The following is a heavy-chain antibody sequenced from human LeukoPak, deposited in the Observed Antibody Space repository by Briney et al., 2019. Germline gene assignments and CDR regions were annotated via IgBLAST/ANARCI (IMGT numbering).Heavy chain of an antibody. CDR3: AKRMGSGNYYFYFDY. CDR2: IYTSGST. V-gene: IGHV4-4*07. Sequence: PSETLSLTCTVSGGSISSYYWSWIRQPAGKGLEWIGRIYTSGSTNYNPSLKSRVTMSVDTSKNQFSLKLSSVTAADTAVYYCAKRMGSGNYYFYFDYWGQGTLVTVSS. CDR1: GGSISSYY. J-gene: IGHJ4*02. D-gene: IGHD3-10*01.